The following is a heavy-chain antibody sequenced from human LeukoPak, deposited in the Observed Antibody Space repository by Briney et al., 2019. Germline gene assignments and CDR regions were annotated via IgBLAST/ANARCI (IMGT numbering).Heavy chain of an antibody. D-gene: IGHD2-2*01. Sequence: ASVKVSCKASGYTFTSYGISWVRQAPGQGLEWMGWISAYNGNTNYAQKLQGRVTMTTDTSTSTAYMELRSLRSDDTAVYYCARDWGYCSSTSCLAWFDPWGPGTLVTVSS. J-gene: IGHJ5*02. CDR3: ARDWGYCSSTSCLAWFDP. CDR2: ISAYNGNT. CDR1: GYTFTSYG. V-gene: IGHV1-18*01.